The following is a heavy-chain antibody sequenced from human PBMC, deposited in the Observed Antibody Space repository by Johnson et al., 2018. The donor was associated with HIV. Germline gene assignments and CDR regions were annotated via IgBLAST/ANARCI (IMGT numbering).Heavy chain of an antibody. CDR3: ARGFSDSSGYGYAFDI. CDR1: GFIVSHNY. V-gene: IGHV3-53*01. J-gene: IGHJ3*02. CDR2: IYSGGLT. Sequence: EMQLVESGGGLNQPGGSLRLSCAASGFIVSHNYMSWVRQAPGKGLAWVSLIYSGGLTYYADSVMGRFTISRDNFKNTLYLQMNSLRVEDTALYYCARGFSDSSGYGYAFDIWGQGTMVTVSP. D-gene: IGHD3-22*01.